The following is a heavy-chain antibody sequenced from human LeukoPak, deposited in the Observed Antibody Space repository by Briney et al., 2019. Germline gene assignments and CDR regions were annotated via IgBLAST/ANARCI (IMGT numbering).Heavy chain of an antibody. V-gene: IGHV3-21*01. CDR1: GFTFTNYN. J-gene: IGHJ4*02. Sequence: GGSLRLSCAASGFTFTNYNMNWVRQAPGKGLEWVSSITSDSRYIYYGDSVKGRFTISRDNAKNSLFLQMDSLRAEDTAVYYCARDWGRGYYHPWGQGTLVTVSS. D-gene: IGHD3-3*01. CDR3: ARDWGRGYYHP. CDR2: ITSDSRYI.